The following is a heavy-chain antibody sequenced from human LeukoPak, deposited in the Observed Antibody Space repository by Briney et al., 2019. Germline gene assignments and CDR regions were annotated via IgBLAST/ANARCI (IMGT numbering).Heavy chain of an antibody. CDR3: ATYTSAIQYFLY. J-gene: IGHJ4*02. Sequence: ASVTVSCKASGYSFTDYYIHWVRQPLGQGPEWMGWVNPSGGDTKYAQTFQDRVTITRDTAKSTAYLELSGLTSEDTAVYYCATYTSAIQYFLYWGLGTLVTVSS. V-gene: IGHV1-2*02. CDR2: VNPSGGDT. CDR1: GYSFTDYY. D-gene: IGHD6-19*01.